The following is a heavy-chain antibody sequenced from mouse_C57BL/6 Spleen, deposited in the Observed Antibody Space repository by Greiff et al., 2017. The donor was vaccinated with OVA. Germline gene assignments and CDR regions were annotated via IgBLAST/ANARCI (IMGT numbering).Heavy chain of an antibody. CDR1: GFTFSSYA. Sequence: EVKLMESGEGLVKPGGSLKLSCAASGFTFSSYAMSWVRQTPEKRLEWVAYISSGGDYIYYADTVKGRFTISRDNARNTLYLQMSSLKSEDTAMYYCTRDRTTVVADYFDYWGQGTTLTVSS. CDR3: TRDRTTVVADYFDY. J-gene: IGHJ2*01. D-gene: IGHD1-1*01. CDR2: ISSGGDYI. V-gene: IGHV5-9-1*02.